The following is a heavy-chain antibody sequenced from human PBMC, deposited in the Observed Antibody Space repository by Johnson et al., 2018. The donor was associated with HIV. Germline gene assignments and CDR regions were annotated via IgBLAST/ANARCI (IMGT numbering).Heavy chain of an antibody. CDR1: GFTFDDYA. J-gene: IGHJ3*02. CDR3: ARGIPRRNGDYDHVIDI. Sequence: VQLVESGGGLVQPGRSLRLSCAASGFTFDDYAMHWVRQTPGKGLEWVSYISSSGSSIYYADSVKGRFTISRDNAKNSLYLQMNSLRAEDTAVYYCARGIPRRNGDYDHVIDIWGQGTMVTVSS. V-gene: IGHV3-48*03. D-gene: IGHD4-17*01. CDR2: ISSSGSSI.